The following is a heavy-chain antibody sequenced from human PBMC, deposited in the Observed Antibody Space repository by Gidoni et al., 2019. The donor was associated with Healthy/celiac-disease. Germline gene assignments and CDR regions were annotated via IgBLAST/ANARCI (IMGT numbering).Heavy chain of an antibody. Sequence: EVQLVESGGGLVKPGGSLRLSCAASGFTFSSYSMNWVRQAPGKGLEWVSSISSSSSYIYYADSVKGRFTISRDNAKNSLYLQMNSLRAEDTAVYYCAREGLYGGNPSRLDGMDVWGQGTTVTVSS. CDR3: AREGLYGGNPSRLDGMDV. CDR2: ISSSSSYI. D-gene: IGHD4-17*01. CDR1: GFTFSSYS. V-gene: IGHV3-21*01. J-gene: IGHJ6*02.